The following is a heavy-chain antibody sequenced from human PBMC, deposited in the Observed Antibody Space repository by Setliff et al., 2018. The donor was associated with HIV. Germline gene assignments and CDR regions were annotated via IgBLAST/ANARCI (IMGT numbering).Heavy chain of an antibody. Sequence: SDTLSLTCAVYGESFSDYSWTWIRQPPGKGLEWIGEINHSGSTNYNPSLKSRVSISVDTSKNQFSLILTSLTAADTAVYYSARGRCSGGSCYGRYSYFYMDVWGKGTTVTVSS. V-gene: IGHV4-34*01. CDR3: ARGRCSGGSCYGRYSYFYMDV. CDR2: INHSGST. CDR1: GESFSDYS. J-gene: IGHJ6*03. D-gene: IGHD2-15*01.